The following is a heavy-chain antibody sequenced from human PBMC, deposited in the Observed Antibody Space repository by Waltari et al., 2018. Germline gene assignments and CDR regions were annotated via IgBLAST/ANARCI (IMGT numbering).Heavy chain of an antibody. J-gene: IGHJ3*01. D-gene: IGHD1-1*01. CDR3: ATYLGASLGTAAFDV. CDR2: MSYSGAT. V-gene: IGHV4-39*01. Sequence: WVWIRQPPGQGLEWIGIMSYSGATYSSPSLNSRVTISRDTSKNQLSLKLASMTAADTAVYFCATYLGASLGTAAFDVWGQGTMVTVSS.